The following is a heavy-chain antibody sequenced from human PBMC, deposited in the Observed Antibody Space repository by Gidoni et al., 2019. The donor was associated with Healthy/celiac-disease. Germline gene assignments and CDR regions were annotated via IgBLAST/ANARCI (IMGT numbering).Heavy chain of an antibody. CDR3: ATDPEEWLPGGDY. D-gene: IGHD6-19*01. V-gene: IGHV1-24*01. J-gene: IGHJ4*02. Sequence: QVQLVQSGAKVNKPWASVTFSCYVSRFTLTELSMHWWRPAPGKGLEWMGGFDPEDGETSYAQKCEGRGTMTEDTSTDTAYMELSRQRCENTAVYYCATDPEEWLPGGDYWGQGTLVTVSS. CDR2: FDPEDGET. CDR1: RFTLTELS.